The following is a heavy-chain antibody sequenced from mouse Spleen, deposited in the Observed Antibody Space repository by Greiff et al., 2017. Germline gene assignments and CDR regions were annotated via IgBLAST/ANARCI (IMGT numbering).Heavy chain of an antibody. D-gene: IGHD2-4*01. CDR2: INPSTGGT. J-gene: IGHJ3*01. Sequence: VQLQQSGPELVKPGASVKISCKASGYSFTGYYMNWVKQSPEKSLEWIGEINPSTGGTTYNQKFKAKATLTVDKSSSTAYMQLKSLTSEDSAVYYCARHYDYDGAWFAYWGQGTLVTVSA. CDR1: GYSFTGYY. V-gene: IGHV1-42*01. CDR3: ARHYDYDGAWFAY.